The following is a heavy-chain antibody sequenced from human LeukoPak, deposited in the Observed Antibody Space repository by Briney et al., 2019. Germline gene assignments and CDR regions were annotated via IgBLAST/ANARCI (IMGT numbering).Heavy chain of an antibody. CDR1: GGSISSYY. Sequence: SETLSLTCTVSGGSISSYYWSWIRQPAGKGLGWIGRIYTSGSTNYNPSLKSRVTMSVDTSKNQFSLKLSSVTAADTAVYYCASSPLGSSWAYLNYWGQGTLVTVSS. CDR2: IYTSGST. J-gene: IGHJ4*02. CDR3: ASSPLGSSWAYLNY. V-gene: IGHV4-4*07. D-gene: IGHD6-13*01.